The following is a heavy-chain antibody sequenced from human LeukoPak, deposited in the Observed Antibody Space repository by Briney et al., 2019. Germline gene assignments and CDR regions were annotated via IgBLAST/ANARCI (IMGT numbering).Heavy chain of an antibody. J-gene: IGHJ4*02. CDR2: ISWNSGSI. CDR3: AKSIGYGLVGGYFDY. CDR1: GFTFSSYW. Sequence: PGGSLRLSCAASGFTFSSYWMHWVRQAPGKGLEWVSGISWNSGSIGYADSVKGRFTISRDNAKNSLYLQMNSLRAEDTALYYCAKSIGYGLVGGYFDYWGQGTLVTVSS. D-gene: IGHD5-18*01. V-gene: IGHV3-9*01.